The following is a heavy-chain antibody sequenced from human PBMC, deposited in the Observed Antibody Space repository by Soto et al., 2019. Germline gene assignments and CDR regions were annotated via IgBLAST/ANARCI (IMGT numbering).Heavy chain of an antibody. D-gene: IGHD4-4*01. CDR3: ARHQDYSNYDGLDYYYGMDV. Sequence: GEALKISCKGSGYSFTSYWIGWVRQMPGKGLEWVGVIYPGDSDTRYSPSFQGKVTISADKSISTAYLQWSSLKASDTAMYYSARHQDYSNYDGLDYYYGMDVWGQGTTVTVSS. V-gene: IGHV5-51*01. J-gene: IGHJ6*02. CDR1: GYSFTSYW. CDR2: IYPGDSDT.